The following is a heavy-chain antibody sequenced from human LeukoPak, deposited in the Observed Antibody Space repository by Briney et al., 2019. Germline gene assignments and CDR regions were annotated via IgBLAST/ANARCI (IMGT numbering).Heavy chain of an antibody. CDR1: GFTFRYYS. CDR3: ARDLGSGSNYRYYYGMDV. D-gene: IGHD1-26*01. CDR2: ISASGTTI. Sequence: PGGSLRLSCAASGFTFRYYSINWVRQAPGKGLEWVSYISASGTTIYSADSVKGRFTISRDNAQNSLYLQMNSLRDEDTAVYYCARDLGSGSNYRYYYGMDVWGQGTTVTVSS. V-gene: IGHV3-48*02. J-gene: IGHJ6*02.